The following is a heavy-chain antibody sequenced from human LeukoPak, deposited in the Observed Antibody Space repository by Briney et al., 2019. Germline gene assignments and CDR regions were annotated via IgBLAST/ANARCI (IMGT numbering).Heavy chain of an antibody. J-gene: IGHJ4*02. Sequence: GGSLRLSCSASGFTFTNFATSWVRQAPGKGLEWVSTIGGRGDTTFYADSVKGRFTISRDNSKNTLYLQMNSLRAEDTAVYYCAKDSQGLGSTRGDYWGQGTLVTVSS. CDR2: IGGRGDTT. CDR3: AKDSQGLGSTRGDY. CDR1: GFTFTNFA. D-gene: IGHD5-12*01. V-gene: IGHV3-23*01.